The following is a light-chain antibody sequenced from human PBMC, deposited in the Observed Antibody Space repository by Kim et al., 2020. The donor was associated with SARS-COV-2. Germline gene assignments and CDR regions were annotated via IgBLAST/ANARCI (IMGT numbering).Light chain of an antibody. CDR2: GAS. V-gene: IGKV3-20*01. CDR1: QSVSSSY. J-gene: IGKJ1*01. CDR3: QQYGSAPRT. Sequence: EIVLTQSPGTLSLSPGERATLSCRASQSVSSSYLAWYQQKPGQAPRLLIYGASSRATGIPDRFSGSGCGTDFTLTISRREPEDFAVYYCQQYGSAPRTFGQGTKVDIK.